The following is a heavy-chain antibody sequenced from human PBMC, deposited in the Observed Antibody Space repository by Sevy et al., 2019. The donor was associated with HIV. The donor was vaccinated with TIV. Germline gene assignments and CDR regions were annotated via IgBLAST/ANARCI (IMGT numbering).Heavy chain of an antibody. J-gene: IGHJ4*02. CDR1: GYTFTSYA. V-gene: IGHV1-3*01. CDR2: INAGNGNT. D-gene: IGHD5-12*01. CDR3: ARDLEYGYSGYDYYLAGGSFDY. Sequence: GASVKVSCKASGYTFTSYAMHWVRQAPGQRLEWMGWINAGNGNTKYSQKFQGRVTITRDTSASTAYMELSSLRSEDTAVYYCARDLEYGYSGYDYYLAGGSFDYWGQGTLVTVSS.